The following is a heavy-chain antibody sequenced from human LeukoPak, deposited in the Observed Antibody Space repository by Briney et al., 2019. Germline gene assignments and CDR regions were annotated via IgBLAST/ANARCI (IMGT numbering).Heavy chain of an antibody. D-gene: IGHD1-26*01. V-gene: IGHV3-7*01. CDR3: ARGRIAALLRPEWDY. CDR1: GFTFSSYW. J-gene: IGHJ4*02. Sequence: HPGGSLRLSCAASGFTFSSYWMSWVRQAPGKGLEWVANIKQDGSEKYYVDSVKGRFTISRDNAKNSLYLQMNSLRAEDTAVYYCARGRIAALLRPEWDYWGQGTLVTVSS. CDR2: IKQDGSEK.